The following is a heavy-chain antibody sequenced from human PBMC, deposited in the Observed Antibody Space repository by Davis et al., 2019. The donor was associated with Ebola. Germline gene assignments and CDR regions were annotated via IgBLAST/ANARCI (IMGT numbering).Heavy chain of an antibody. Sequence: SETLSLTCTVSGGSVSSGSYYWSWIRQPAGKGLEWIGRIYTSGSTNYNPSLKSRVTMSVDTSKNQFSLKLSSVTAADTAVYYCARVDTIFGVVSKYWYFDLWGRGTLVTVSS. D-gene: IGHD3-3*01. V-gene: IGHV4-61*02. CDR3: ARVDTIFGVVSKYWYFDL. CDR2: IYTSGST. J-gene: IGHJ2*01. CDR1: GGSVSSGSYY.